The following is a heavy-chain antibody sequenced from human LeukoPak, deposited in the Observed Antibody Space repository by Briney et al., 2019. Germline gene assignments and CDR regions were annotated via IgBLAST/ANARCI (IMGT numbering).Heavy chain of an antibody. V-gene: IGHV1-2*02. D-gene: IGHD3-22*01. CDR1: GYTFTGYY. Sequence: ASVKVSRKASGYTFTGYYMHWVRQAPGQGLEWMGWINPNSGGTNYAQKFQGRVTMTRDTSISTAYMELSRLRSDDTAVYYCARDGYYDSSGYYYWGQGTLVTVSS. CDR3: ARDGYYDSSGYYY. J-gene: IGHJ4*02. CDR2: INPNSGGT.